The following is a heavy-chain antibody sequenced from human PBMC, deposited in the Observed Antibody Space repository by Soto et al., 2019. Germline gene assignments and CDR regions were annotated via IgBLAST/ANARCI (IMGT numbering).Heavy chain of an antibody. CDR2: MNPSTGST. V-gene: IGHV1-8*01. Sequence: QVQLVQSGAEVKKPGASVKVSCKASGYTFTSYDIKWVRQATGQGLEWMGWMNPSTGSTGCAQMFHGSVTRIGNTYIRTAYLELTSMSSEATAVYCGARGGVVAGTVDYWGQGTLVTVSS. D-gene: IGHD6-19*01. CDR1: GYTFTSYD. CDR3: ARGGVVAGTVDY. J-gene: IGHJ4*02.